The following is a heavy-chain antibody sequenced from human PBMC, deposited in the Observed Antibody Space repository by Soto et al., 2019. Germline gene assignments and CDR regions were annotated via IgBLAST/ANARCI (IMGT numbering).Heavy chain of an antibody. V-gene: IGHV3-7*04. CDR1: GFSFDTYW. Sequence: GGSLRLSCAASGFSFDTYWMSWVRQAPGKGLEWVANIKPDGSEKWYVDSVKGRFTISRDNAKNSLYLQMNSLRAEDTAVYFCARGDYYDTSGPFSDAFDIWGQGTMVTVSS. CDR3: ARGDYYDTSGPFSDAFDI. D-gene: IGHD3-22*01. CDR2: IKPDGSEK. J-gene: IGHJ3*02.